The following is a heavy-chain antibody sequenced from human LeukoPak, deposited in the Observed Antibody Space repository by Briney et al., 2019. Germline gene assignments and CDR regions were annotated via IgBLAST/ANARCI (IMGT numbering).Heavy chain of an antibody. CDR1: GYTFTSYA. V-gene: IGHV1-18*01. D-gene: IGHD2-2*01. Sequence: ASVKVSCKASGYTFTSYAISWVRQAPGQGLEWMGWISGHNDDTNYAQRLQGRVSMTTDTSTSTAYMELRSLRSDDTAVYYCARVIGYCSSTSCPGPLDYWGQGTLVTVSS. CDR2: ISGHNDDT. J-gene: IGHJ4*02. CDR3: ARVIGYCSSTSCPGPLDY.